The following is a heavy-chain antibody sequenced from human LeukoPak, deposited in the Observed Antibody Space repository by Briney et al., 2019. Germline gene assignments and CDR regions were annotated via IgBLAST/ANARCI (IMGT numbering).Heavy chain of an antibody. V-gene: IGHV1-2*02. CDR2: INPNSGGT. Sequence: ASVKVSCKASGYTFTGYYMHWVRQASGQGLEWMGWINPNSGGTNYAQKFQGRVTMTRDTSINTAYMELSRLRSDDTAVYYCAKRGPTMVRGTPLDSWGQGTLVTVSS. CDR3: AKRGPTMVRGTPLDS. D-gene: IGHD3-10*01. J-gene: IGHJ4*02. CDR1: GYTFTGYY.